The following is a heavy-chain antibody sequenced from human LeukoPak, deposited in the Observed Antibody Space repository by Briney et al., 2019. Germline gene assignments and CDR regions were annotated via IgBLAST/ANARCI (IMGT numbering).Heavy chain of an antibody. V-gene: IGHV3-23*01. CDR2: ISGSGGST. D-gene: IGHD5-24*01. CDR1: GFTLSSYA. J-gene: IGHJ3*02. Sequence: GGSLRLSCAPSGFTLSSYAMSWVRQALGKGLEWVSAISGSGGSTYYADSVKGRFTISRDTSKNTLYLQMNSLRAEDTAVYYCAKDDDGYAFDIWGQGTMVTVSS. CDR3: AKDDDGYAFDI.